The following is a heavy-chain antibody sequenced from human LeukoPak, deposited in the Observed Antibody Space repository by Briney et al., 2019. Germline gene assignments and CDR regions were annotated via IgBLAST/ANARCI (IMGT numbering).Heavy chain of an antibody. V-gene: IGHV3-11*04. D-gene: IGHD3-3*01. Sequence: PGGSLRLSCAASGFTFSDYYMSWIRQAPGKGLEWVSYISSSGSTIYYADSVKGRFTISRDNAKNSLYLQMNSLRAEDTAVYYCARDKRGAGITIFGVVILDYWGQGTLVTVSS. CDR2: ISSSGSTI. CDR1: GFTFSDYY. J-gene: IGHJ4*02. CDR3: ARDKRGAGITIFGVVILDY.